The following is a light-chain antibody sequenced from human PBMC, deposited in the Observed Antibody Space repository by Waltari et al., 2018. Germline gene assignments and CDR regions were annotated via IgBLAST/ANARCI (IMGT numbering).Light chain of an antibody. CDR2: DVT. CDR3: CSYAGSYTWV. CDR1: TNDLGSYNY. V-gene: IGLV2-11*01. J-gene: IGLJ3*02. Sequence: SALPQPRQVSGSPGRSVTISCTGTTNDLGSYNYVSWYQQHPGKAPKLIILDVTKRPSGVPDRLSGSKSGNTASLTISGLRAEDEAEYYCCSYAGSYTWVFGGGTKLTVV.